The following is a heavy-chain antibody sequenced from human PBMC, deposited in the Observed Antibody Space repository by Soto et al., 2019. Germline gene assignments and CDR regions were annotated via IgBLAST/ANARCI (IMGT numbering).Heavy chain of an antibody. Sequence: QVQLVESGGGVVQPGRSLRLSCAASGFTFSSYAMHWVRQAPGKGLEWVAVISYDGSNKYYADSVKGRFTISRDNSKNTLYLQMNSLRAEDTAVYYCARAHSAAAGNFDYWGQGTLVTVSS. V-gene: IGHV3-30-3*01. CDR2: ISYDGSNK. CDR1: GFTFSSYA. CDR3: ARAHSAAAGNFDY. J-gene: IGHJ4*02. D-gene: IGHD6-13*01.